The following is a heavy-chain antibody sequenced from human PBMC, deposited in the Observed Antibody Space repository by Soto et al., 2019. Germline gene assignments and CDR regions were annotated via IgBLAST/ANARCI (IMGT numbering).Heavy chain of an antibody. CDR3: ARDVGNSIASYYYCGMDA. D-gene: IGHD6-6*01. Sequence: SVKVSWKASGGAFSSYAISWVRQAPGQGLEWMGGIIPIFGTANYAQKFQGRVTITADESTSTAYMELSSLRSEDTAVYYCARDVGNSIASYYYCGMDACGQGTTVTVFS. V-gene: IGHV1-69*13. CDR2: IIPIFGTA. J-gene: IGHJ6*02. CDR1: GGAFSSYA.